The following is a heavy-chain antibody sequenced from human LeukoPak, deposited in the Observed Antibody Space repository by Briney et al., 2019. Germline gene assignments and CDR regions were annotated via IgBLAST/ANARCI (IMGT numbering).Heavy chain of an antibody. CDR1: GGSISSYY. J-gene: IGHJ6*03. CDR3: ARVGIVVVPAARDYYYMDV. V-gene: IGHV4-4*07. D-gene: IGHD2-2*01. Sequence: PSETLSLTCTVSGGSISSYYWSWIRQPAGKGLEWIGRIYTSGSTNYNPSLKSRVTMSVDTSKNQFSLKLSSVTAADTAVYYCARVGIVVVPAARDYYYMDVWGKGTTVTVSS. CDR2: IYTSGST.